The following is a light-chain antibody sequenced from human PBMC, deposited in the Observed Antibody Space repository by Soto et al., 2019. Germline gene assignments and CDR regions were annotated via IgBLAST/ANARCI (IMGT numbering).Light chain of an antibody. V-gene: IGKV3-20*01. Sequence: EIVLTQSPGTLSLSPRERATLSCRASQSVSSNHLAWYQQKPGQAPRLLIYGASRRATGIPDRFSGSGSGTDFTLTISRLEPEDFAVYYCQHYGETPITFGLGTRLEIK. CDR3: QHYGETPIT. J-gene: IGKJ5*01. CDR1: QSVSSNH. CDR2: GAS.